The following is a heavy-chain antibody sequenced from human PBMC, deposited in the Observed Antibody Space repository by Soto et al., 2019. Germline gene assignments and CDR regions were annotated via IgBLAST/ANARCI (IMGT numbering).Heavy chain of an antibody. Sequence: ASVKVSCKASGYTFTSYGISWVRQAPGQGLEWMGWISAYNGNTNYAQKLQGRVTMTTDTSTSTAYMELRSLRSDDTAVYYCARVVVVPAAIPNWFDPWGQGTLVTVSS. CDR3: ARVVVVPAAIPNWFDP. J-gene: IGHJ5*02. CDR2: ISAYNGNT. D-gene: IGHD2-2*01. V-gene: IGHV1-18*01. CDR1: GYTFTSYG.